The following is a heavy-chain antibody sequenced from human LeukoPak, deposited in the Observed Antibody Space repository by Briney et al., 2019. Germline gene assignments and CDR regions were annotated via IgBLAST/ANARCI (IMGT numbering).Heavy chain of an antibody. D-gene: IGHD4-11*01. Sequence: GGSLRLSCTASGFTFNGYGMNWVRQAPGKGLEWVSYISSISSTIYYSDSVKGRFTISRDNAKNSLYLQMNSLRAEDTAVYYCARDGTSYSNYEGNFDYWGQGTLVTVSS. V-gene: IGHV3-48*01. CDR1: GFTFNGYG. CDR3: ARDGTSYSNYEGNFDY. J-gene: IGHJ4*02. CDR2: ISSISSTI.